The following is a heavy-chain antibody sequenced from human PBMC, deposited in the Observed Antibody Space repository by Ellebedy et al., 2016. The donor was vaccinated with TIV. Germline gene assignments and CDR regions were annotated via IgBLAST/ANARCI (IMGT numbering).Heavy chain of an antibody. CDR2: FYSGGST. Sequence: GESLKISCAASGFIVSDYNMNWFRQAPGKGLEWVSGFYSGGSTYYADSVKGRFSVSRDNSKNTLYLQMNSLRVEDTAVYYCTRGRYLLWGQGTLVTVSS. J-gene: IGHJ4*02. CDR3: TRGRYLL. CDR1: GFIVSDYN. V-gene: IGHV3-66*01. D-gene: IGHD3-9*01.